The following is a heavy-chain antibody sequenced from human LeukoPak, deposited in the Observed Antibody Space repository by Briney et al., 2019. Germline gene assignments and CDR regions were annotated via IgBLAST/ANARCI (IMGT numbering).Heavy chain of an antibody. J-gene: IGHJ3*02. CDR1: GFTFSSYW. Sequence: GGSLRLSCAASGFTFSSYWMNWVRQAPGKGLEWVANIKQDESEKYYVDSVKGRFTISRDNAKNSLYLQMNSLRAEDTAVYYCARGLAVTARGSFDIWGQGTMVTVSS. V-gene: IGHV3-7*03. CDR3: ARGLAVTARGSFDI. D-gene: IGHD6-19*01. CDR2: IKQDESEK.